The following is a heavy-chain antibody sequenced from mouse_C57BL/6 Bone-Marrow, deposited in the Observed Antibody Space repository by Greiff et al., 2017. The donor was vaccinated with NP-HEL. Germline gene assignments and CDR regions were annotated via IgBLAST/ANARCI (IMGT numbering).Heavy chain of an antibody. CDR1: GYTFTEYT. D-gene: IGHD1-1*01. Sequence: QVQLQQSGAELVKPGASVKLSCKASGYTFTEYTIHWVKQRSGQGLEWIGWFYPGSGSIKYNEKFKDKATLTADKSSSTVYMDLSRWTSEDAAVYCCARHGDYFGSSYGYFDVWGTGTTVTVSS. CDR3: ARHGDYFGSSYGYFDV. J-gene: IGHJ1*03. V-gene: IGHV1-62-2*01. CDR2: FYPGSGSI.